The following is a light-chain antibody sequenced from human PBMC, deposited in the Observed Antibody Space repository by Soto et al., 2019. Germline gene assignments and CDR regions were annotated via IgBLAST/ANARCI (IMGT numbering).Light chain of an antibody. CDR2: DAS. J-gene: IGKJ4*01. Sequence: IILTQSPGTLSLSPGDAATLSCRASRSITRNLAWYQQKPGQAPRLLIYDASNRATGIPARFSGSGSGPDFTLTISSLEPEDFAVYYCQQRTDWSPLTFGGGTKVEV. V-gene: IGKV3-11*01. CDR3: QQRTDWSPLT. CDR1: RSITRN.